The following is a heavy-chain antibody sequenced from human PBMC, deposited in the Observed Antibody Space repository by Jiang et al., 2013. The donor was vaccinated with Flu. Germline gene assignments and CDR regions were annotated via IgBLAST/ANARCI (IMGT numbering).Heavy chain of an antibody. Sequence: GAEVKKPGASVKVSCKASGYAFTGYYIHWVRQAPGQGLEWMGWINPNIGGTEYAQHFQGRITMTRGTSISTAYMELSSLRSDDTAVYYCARSYTNLGYFDFWGQGTLVTVSS. J-gene: IGHJ4*02. D-gene: IGHD4-11*01. V-gene: IGHV1-2*02. CDR1: GYAFTGYY. CDR2: INPNIGGT. CDR3: ARSYTNLGYFDF.